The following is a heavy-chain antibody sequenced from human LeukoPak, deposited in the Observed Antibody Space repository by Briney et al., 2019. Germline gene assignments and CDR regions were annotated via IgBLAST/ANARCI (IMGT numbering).Heavy chain of an antibody. CDR3: ARGAVAGTNWYFDY. J-gene: IGHJ4*02. D-gene: IGHD6-19*01. V-gene: IGHV3-72*01. CDR2: IRNKVRGYTT. Sequence: GGSLRLSCAASGFIFSDHYMDWARQAPGRGLEWVARIRNKVRGYTTEYAASVQGRFTISRDDSSNSLYLQMSSLKTEDTAVYFCARGAVAGTNWYFDYWGQGTLVAVSS. CDR1: GFIFSDHY.